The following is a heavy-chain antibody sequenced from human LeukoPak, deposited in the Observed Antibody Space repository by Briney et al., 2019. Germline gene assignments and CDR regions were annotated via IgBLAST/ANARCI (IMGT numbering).Heavy chain of an antibody. D-gene: IGHD3-10*01. J-gene: IGHJ5*02. V-gene: IGHV4-59*07. CDR1: GGSISSYY. Sequence: SDTLSLTCTVSGGSISSYYWSWIRQPPGKGLEGIGYIHYSGSTNYKPSLKSRVTISVDTSKNQFSLKLSSVTAADTAVYYCARGGYYGSGNDFRFDPWGQGTLVTVSS. CDR3: ARGGYYGSGNDFRFDP. CDR2: IHYSGST.